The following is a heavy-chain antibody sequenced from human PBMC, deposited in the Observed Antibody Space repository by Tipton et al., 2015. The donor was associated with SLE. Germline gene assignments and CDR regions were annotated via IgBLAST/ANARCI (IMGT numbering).Heavy chain of an antibody. V-gene: IGHV4-34*01. Sequence: TLSLTCAVYGGSFSGYYWGWIRQPPGKGLEWIGEINHSGSTNYNPSLKSRVTISVDTSKNQFSLKLTSVTAADTAVYYCGAFDIWGQGTMVTVSS. J-gene: IGHJ3*02. CDR3: GAFDI. CDR2: INHSGST. CDR1: GGSFSGYY.